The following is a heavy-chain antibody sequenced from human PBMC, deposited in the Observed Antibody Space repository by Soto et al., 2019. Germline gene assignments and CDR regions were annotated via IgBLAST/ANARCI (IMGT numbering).Heavy chain of an antibody. Sequence: ASVKVSCKASGYTFTIYGISWVRQAPGQGLEWMGWISAYNGNTNYAQKLQGRVTMTTDTSTSTAYMELRSLRSDDTAVYYCARYDFWSGYLDYYYGMDVWGQGTTVTVSS. J-gene: IGHJ6*02. CDR2: ISAYNGNT. V-gene: IGHV1-18*01. D-gene: IGHD3-3*01. CDR1: GYTFTIYG. CDR3: ARYDFWSGYLDYYYGMDV.